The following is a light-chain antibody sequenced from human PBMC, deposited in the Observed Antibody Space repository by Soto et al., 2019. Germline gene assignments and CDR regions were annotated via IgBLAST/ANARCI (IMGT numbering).Light chain of an antibody. CDR3: QQYYGTPVT. CDR2: WAS. Sequence: DIVMTQSPVSLAVSLGERATINCTSSQTVFYSSNNKNYLAWYQQKPGQPPKLRIYWASALDYGVPDRFSGSGSGTDFTLTISSLQAEDVAIYFCQQYYGTPVTFGQGTKVEIK. J-gene: IGKJ1*01. CDR1: QTVFYSSNNKNY. V-gene: IGKV4-1*01.